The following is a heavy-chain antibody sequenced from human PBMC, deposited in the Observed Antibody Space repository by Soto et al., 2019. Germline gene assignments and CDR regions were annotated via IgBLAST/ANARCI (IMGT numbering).Heavy chain of an antibody. CDR2: ISAYNGNT. Sequence: QVQLVQSGAEVKKPGASVKVSCKASGYTFTSYGISWVRQAPGQGLEWMGWISAYNGNTNYAQKLQGRVTMTTDTSTSTAYMELRSLGSDDTAVYYCARDLSEYYDFWSGYYIDYWGQGTLVTVSS. V-gene: IGHV1-18*01. CDR3: ARDLSEYYDFWSGYYIDY. D-gene: IGHD3-3*01. J-gene: IGHJ4*02. CDR1: GYTFTSYG.